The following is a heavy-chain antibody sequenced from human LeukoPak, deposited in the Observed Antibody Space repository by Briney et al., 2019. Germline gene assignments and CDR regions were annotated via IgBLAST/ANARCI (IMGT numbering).Heavy chain of an antibody. CDR3: ARDRTYYYDSSGYYAYPRFDY. V-gene: IGHV1-18*01. Sequence: ASVKVSCKASGYTFTSYGISWVRRAPGQGLEWMGWISAYNGNTNYAQKLQGRVTMTTDTSTSTAYMELRSLRSDDTAVYYCARDRTYYYDSSGYYAYPRFDYWGQGTLVTVSS. CDR1: GYTFTSYG. CDR2: ISAYNGNT. J-gene: IGHJ4*02. D-gene: IGHD3-22*01.